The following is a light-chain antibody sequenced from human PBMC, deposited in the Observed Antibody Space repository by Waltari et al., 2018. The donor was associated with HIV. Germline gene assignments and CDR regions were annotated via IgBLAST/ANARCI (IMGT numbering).Light chain of an antibody. J-gene: IGLJ2*01. Sequence: QAGLTQSPSVSKGLRQTATLTCTGNSNNVGNQGVTWLQQHQGHPPKLLSYSNNNRPSGISERFSASRSGNTASLTITGLQPEDEADYFCSAWDRSLSVVVFGGGTTLTVL. V-gene: IGLV10-54*04. CDR1: SNNVGNQG. CDR2: SNN. CDR3: SAWDRSLSVVV.